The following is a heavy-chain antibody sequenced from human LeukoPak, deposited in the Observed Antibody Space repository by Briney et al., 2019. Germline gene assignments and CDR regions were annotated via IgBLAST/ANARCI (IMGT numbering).Heavy chain of an antibody. V-gene: IGHV4-38-2*02. CDR3: ARVAAGIGFFQH. D-gene: IGHD6-13*01. CDR2: IHHSGST. J-gene: IGHJ1*01. CDR1: GYSISSGYY. Sequence: KPSETLSLTCIVSGYSISSGYYWGWIRQPPGKGLEWIGNIHHSGSTYYNPSLKSRVTISLDASKNQLSLKLSSVTAADTAVYYCARVAAGIGFFQHWGQGTLVTVSS.